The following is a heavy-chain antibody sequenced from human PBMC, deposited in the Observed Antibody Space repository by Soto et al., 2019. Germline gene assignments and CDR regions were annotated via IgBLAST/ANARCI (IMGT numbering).Heavy chain of an antibody. CDR3: AAHRRGWQEDY. CDR2: IVGDGSDT. V-gene: IGHV3-74*01. Sequence: EVQLVESGGGLVQPGGSLRLSCAASGLTFSNYWMHWVHHAPGKGLVLVSRIVGDGSDTRYADSVKGRFTVSRDNAKNMVHLPMSSLTVDDTAVYYCAAHRRGWQEDYWGQGTLVTVSS. D-gene: IGHD6-19*01. CDR1: GLTFSNYW. J-gene: IGHJ4*02.